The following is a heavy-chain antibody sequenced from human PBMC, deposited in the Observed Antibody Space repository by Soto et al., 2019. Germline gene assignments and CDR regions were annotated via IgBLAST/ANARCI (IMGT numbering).Heavy chain of an antibody. CDR2: IFYSGST. J-gene: IGHJ6*04. CDR3: ARGGISWEGFYYMDV. CDR1: GGSISSGGYY. Sequence: SETLSLTCTVSGGSISSGGYYWSWIRQHPGKGLEWIGYIFYSGSTHYKSSLKSRVDMSLDTSKNEFSLTLRSATAADTAVYYCARGGISWEGFYYMDVWGKGTTVTVSS. D-gene: IGHD6-13*01. V-gene: IGHV4-31*03.